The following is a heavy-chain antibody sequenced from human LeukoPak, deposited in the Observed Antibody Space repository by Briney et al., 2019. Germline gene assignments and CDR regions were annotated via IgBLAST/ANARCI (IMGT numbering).Heavy chain of an antibody. CDR3: ARDAAEAAAGIRWSRGWFDP. J-gene: IGHJ5*02. V-gene: IGHV3-66*01. CDR1: GFTVSSNY. D-gene: IGHD6-13*01. Sequence: PGGSLRLSCAASGFTVSSNYMSWVRQAPGKGLEWVSVIYSGGSTYYADSVKGRFTISRDNSKNTLYLQMNSLRAEDTAVYYCARDAAEAAAGIRWSRGWFDPWGQGTLVTVSS. CDR2: IYSGGST.